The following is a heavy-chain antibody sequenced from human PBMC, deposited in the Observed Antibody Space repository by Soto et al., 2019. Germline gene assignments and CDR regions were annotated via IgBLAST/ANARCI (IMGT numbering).Heavy chain of an antibody. CDR2: LAYDGSNK. J-gene: IGHJ4*02. V-gene: IGHV3-30*18. D-gene: IGHD5-12*01. CDR1: GFTFSSYG. CDR3: AKGKGGYYDYDVGYHFDY. Sequence: QVQLVESGGGGVQPGRSLRLSCAASGFTFSSYGMHWFLQGPGKGLEWVAVLAYDGSNKYYAGSVKGRFTISRDNSKNTLYLQMNSLRAADTAVYYCAKGKGGYYDYDVGYHFDYWGQGPLVSVSS.